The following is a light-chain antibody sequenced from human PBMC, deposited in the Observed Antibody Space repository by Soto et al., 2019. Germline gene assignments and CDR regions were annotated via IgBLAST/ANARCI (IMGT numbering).Light chain of an antibody. CDR1: SSDVGGYNY. V-gene: IGLV2-8*01. J-gene: IGLJ1*01. CDR3: SSYAGSNIPYV. CDR2: EVS. Sequence: QSALTQPPFASGSPGQSVTISCTGTSSDVGGYNYVSWYQQHPGKAPKLMIYEVSKRPSGVPDRFSGSKSGNTASLTVSGLQAEDEADYYCSSYAGSNIPYVFGTGTKLTVL.